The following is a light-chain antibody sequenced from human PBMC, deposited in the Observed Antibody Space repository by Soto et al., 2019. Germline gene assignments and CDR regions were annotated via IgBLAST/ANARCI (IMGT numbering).Light chain of an antibody. Sequence: QSALTQPASVSGSPGQSITISCTGTNNDVGAYNYVSWYQQHPGKAPKLMIYEVSNRPSGVSDRFSGSKSCNTASLTISGLQAEDEADYYCSSYTSSSTVVFGGGTKLTVL. CDR3: SSYTSSSTVV. CDR2: EVS. V-gene: IGLV2-14*01. CDR1: NNDVGAYNY. J-gene: IGLJ2*01.